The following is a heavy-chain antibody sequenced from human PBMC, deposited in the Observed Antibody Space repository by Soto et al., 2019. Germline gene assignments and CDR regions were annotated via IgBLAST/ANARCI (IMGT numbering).Heavy chain of an antibody. CDR3: ARGAADTAMVDS. J-gene: IGHJ4*02. CDR2: IFYSGST. V-gene: IGHV4-59*01. Sequence: QVHLQESGPGLVKASETLSLTCTVSGGSIRSYYWTWIRQPPGKGLEWLGYIFYSGSTFYNPSLKSRVTISIHTSKSQSSLQLTSVTAADTAVYYCARGAADTAMVDSWGQGTLVTVSS. D-gene: IGHD5-18*01. CDR1: GGSIRSYY.